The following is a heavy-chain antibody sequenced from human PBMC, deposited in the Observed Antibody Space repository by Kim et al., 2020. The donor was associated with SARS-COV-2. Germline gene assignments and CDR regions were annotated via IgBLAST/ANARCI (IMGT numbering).Heavy chain of an antibody. J-gene: IGHJ2*01. V-gene: IGHV3-53*04. CDR1: GFTVSSNY. CDR2: IYSGGST. D-gene: IGHD5-12*01. CDR3: ARDSGGYDSHWYFDL. Sequence: GGSLRLSCAASGFTVSSNYMSWVRQAPGKGLEWVSVIYSGGSTYYADSVKGRFTISRHNSKNTLYLQMNSLRAEDTAVYYCARDSGGYDSHWYFDLWGRGTLVTVSS.